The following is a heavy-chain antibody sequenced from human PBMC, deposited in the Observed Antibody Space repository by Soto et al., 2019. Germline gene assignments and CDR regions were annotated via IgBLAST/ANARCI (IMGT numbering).Heavy chain of an antibody. CDR1: GFTIGTYA. D-gene: IGHD1-26*01. J-gene: IGHJ2*01. CDR3: ARDWDRGGGTYHWYLDL. V-gene: IGHV3-30-3*01. Sequence: QVQLVESGGGVVQPGESPTLSCIASGFTIGTYAMHWVRQAPGKGLEWVALISYDGSATYFTESVSGRFTISRDNSKNTVFLRLSSLRAEDTAVYYCARDWDRGGGTYHWYLDLWGRGTLVTVSS. CDR2: ISYDGSAT.